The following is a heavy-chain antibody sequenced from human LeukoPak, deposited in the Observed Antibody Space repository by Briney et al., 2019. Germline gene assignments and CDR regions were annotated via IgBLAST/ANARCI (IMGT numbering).Heavy chain of an antibody. CDR2: IYYSGST. J-gene: IGHJ4*02. Sequence: PSETLSLTCTVSGGSINSYYWTWIRQPPGKELEWIGNIYYSGSTNYNPSLESRVTISVDSSKNQFSLKLTSVTAADTAVYYCARGRYNCGYNFDYWGLGTRVTVSS. V-gene: IGHV4-59*01. D-gene: IGHD5-18*01. CDR1: GGSINSYY. CDR3: ARGRYNCGYNFDY.